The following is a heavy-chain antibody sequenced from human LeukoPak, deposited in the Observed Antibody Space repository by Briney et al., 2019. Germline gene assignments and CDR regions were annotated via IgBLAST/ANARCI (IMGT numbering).Heavy chain of an antibody. CDR3: ARHSSGYS. CDR2: IKGDGSEK. Sequence: PGGSLRLSCAASGFKFSSDWMSWVRQAPGKGLEWVANIKGDGSEKYYVDSVKGRFTISRDNAKNSLYLQMNSLRAEDTAMYYCARHSSGYSWGQGTLVTVSS. J-gene: IGHJ4*02. D-gene: IGHD3-22*01. CDR1: GFKFSSDW. V-gene: IGHV3-7*03.